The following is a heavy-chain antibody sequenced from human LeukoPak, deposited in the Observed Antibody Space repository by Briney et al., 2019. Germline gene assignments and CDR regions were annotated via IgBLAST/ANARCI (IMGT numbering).Heavy chain of an antibody. CDR2: ITSSGGTI. V-gene: IGHV3-11*04. Sequence: GGSLRLSCTASGFIFSDYYINWIRQAPGKGLEWVSYITSSGGTIYYADSVKGRFTISRDNAKNSVYLQMNSLRAEDTAVYYCVRDQNRWLTRGHDAFDIWGQGTPVTVSS. CDR1: GFIFSDYY. CDR3: VRDQNRWLTRGHDAFDI. D-gene: IGHD6-19*01. J-gene: IGHJ3*02.